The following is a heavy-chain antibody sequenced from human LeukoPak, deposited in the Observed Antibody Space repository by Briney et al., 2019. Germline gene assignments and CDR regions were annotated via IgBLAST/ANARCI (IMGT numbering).Heavy chain of an antibody. J-gene: IGHJ6*02. CDR3: EKNHATSGNHYPDGMDV. CDR1: GFTFSSHA. V-gene: IGHV3-23*01. D-gene: IGHD3-22*01. Sequence: GGSMRLSCAASGFTFSSHAMSWVRQAPGKGLEWASAISGSGAITYYADCVKSRFTISRDNSKNTLNLQMNSLRAEDTAVYYCEKNHATSGNHYPDGMDVWGHGTTVIVSS. CDR2: ISGSGAIT.